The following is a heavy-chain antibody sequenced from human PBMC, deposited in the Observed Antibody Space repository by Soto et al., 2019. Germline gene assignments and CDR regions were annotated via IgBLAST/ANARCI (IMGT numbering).Heavy chain of an antibody. J-gene: IGHJ6*03. D-gene: IGHD6-6*01. CDR1: GFSLSTSGVG. Sequence: GSGPTLVNPTQTLTLTCTFSGFSLSTSGVGVGWIRQPPGKALEWLALIYWDDDKRYSPSLKSRLTITKDTSKNQVVLTMTNMDPVDTATYYCARLTLYSSSSNYYYYYYMDVWGKGTTVTVSS. V-gene: IGHV2-5*02. CDR3: ARLTLYSSSSNYYYYYYMDV. CDR2: IYWDDDK.